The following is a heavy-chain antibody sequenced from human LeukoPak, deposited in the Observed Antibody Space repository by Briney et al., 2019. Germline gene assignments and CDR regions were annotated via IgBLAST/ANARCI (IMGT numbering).Heavy chain of an antibody. CDR2: MNPNSGNT. J-gene: IGHJ4*02. V-gene: IGHV1-8*03. CDR3: ARRLGRQQLVY. CDR1: GYTFTSYD. D-gene: IGHD6-13*01. Sequence: ASVTVSFKASGYTFTSYDINWVRQATGQGLEWMGWMNPNSGNTGYAQKFQGRVTITRNTSISTAYMELSSLRSEDTAVYYCARRLGRQQLVYWGQGTLVTVSS.